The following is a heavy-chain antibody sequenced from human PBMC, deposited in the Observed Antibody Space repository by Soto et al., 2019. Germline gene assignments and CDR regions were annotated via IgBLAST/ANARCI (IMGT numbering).Heavy chain of an antibody. CDR3: ARQKKLEYCSGGSCYDYYYYYMDV. Sequence: PSETLSLTCTVSGGSISSYYWSWIRQPPWKGLEWIGYIYYSGSTNYNPSLKSRVTISVDTSKNQFSLKLSSVTAADTAVYYCARQKKLEYCSGGSCYDYYYYYMDVWGKGTTVTVSS. D-gene: IGHD2-15*01. J-gene: IGHJ6*03. V-gene: IGHV4-59*08. CDR1: GGSISSYY. CDR2: IYYSGST.